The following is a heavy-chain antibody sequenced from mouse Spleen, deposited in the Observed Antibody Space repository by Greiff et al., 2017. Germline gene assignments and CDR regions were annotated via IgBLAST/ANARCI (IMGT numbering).Heavy chain of an antibody. D-gene: IGHD2-4*01. CDR3: ARNDDYDTWFAY. CDR1: GFSLTSYG. Sequence: QVQLQQSGPGLVQPSQSLSITCTVSGFSLTSYGVHWVRQSPGKGLEWLGVIWSGGSTDYNAAFISRLSISKDNPKSQVFFKMNSLQADDTAIYYCARNDDYDTWFAYWGQGTLVTVSA. J-gene: IGHJ3*01. V-gene: IGHV2-2*01. CDR2: IWSGGST.